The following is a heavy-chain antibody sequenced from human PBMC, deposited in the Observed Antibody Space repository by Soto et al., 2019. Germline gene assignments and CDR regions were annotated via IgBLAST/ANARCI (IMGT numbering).Heavy chain of an antibody. CDR3: ARVIHYDNWFDP. D-gene: IGHD3-16*01. V-gene: IGHV1-69*01. CDR2: IIPIFGTA. Sequence: SVKVSCTASGGNFSSYAISWVRQAPGQGLEWMGGIIPIFGTANYAQKFQGRVTITADESTSTAYMELSSLRPEDTAVYYCARVIHYDNWFDPWGQGTLVTVSS. J-gene: IGHJ5*02. CDR1: GGNFSSYA.